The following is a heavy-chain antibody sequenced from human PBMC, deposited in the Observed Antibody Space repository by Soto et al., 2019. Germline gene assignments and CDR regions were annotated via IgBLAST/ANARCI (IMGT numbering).Heavy chain of an antibody. CDR1: GFTFSSYA. CDR3: AKDPGVTTVIYYYYGMDV. Sequence: EVQLLESGGGLVQPGGSLRLSCAASGFTFSSYAMSWVRQAPGKGLEWVSAISGSGGSTYYADSVKGRFTISRDNSKNTLYLQMNSLRAEDTAVYYCAKDPGVTTVIYYYYGMDVWGQGTTVTVSS. D-gene: IGHD4-17*01. J-gene: IGHJ6*02. CDR2: ISGSGGST. V-gene: IGHV3-23*01.